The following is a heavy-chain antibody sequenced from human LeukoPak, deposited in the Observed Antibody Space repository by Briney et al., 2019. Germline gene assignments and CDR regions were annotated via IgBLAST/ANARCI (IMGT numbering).Heavy chain of an antibody. CDR1: GFTFTNYA. Sequence: GGSLRLSCAASGFTFTNYALHWVRQAPGKGLEWVAVISYDGTNKYYADSVKGRFTISRDNSKNTLYLQMNSLRAEDTAVYYCANGNNGDYVRLDYWGQGTLVTVSS. D-gene: IGHD4-17*01. V-gene: IGHV3-30-3*01. J-gene: IGHJ4*02. CDR2: ISYDGTNK. CDR3: ANGNNGDYVRLDY.